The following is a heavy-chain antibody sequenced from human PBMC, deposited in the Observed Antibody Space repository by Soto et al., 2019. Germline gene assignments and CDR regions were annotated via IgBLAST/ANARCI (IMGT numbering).Heavy chain of an antibody. CDR3: ARHVAAEDAFDI. V-gene: IGHV5-51*01. J-gene: IGHJ3*02. CDR2: IHPGDSDT. CDR1: GYSFIDYW. Sequence: PGESLKISCKGSGYSFIDYWIGWVRQMPGKGLEWMGIIHPGDSDTRYSPSFQGQVTISADKSISTAYLQWSSLKASDTAMYYCARHVAAEDAFDIWGQGTMVTVSS. D-gene: IGHD2-21*01.